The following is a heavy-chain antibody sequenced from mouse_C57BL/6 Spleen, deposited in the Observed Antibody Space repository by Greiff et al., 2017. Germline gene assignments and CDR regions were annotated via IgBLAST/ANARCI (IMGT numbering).Heavy chain of an antibody. CDR2: IHPNSGST. CDR3: ARGYYNKSYWYFDV. Sequence: QVQLQQPGAELVKPGASVKLSCKASGYTFTSYWMHWVKQRPGQGLEWIGMIHPNSGSTNYNEKFKSKATLTVDKSSSTAYMQLSSLTSEDSAVYFCARGYYNKSYWYFDVWGTGTTVTVSS. V-gene: IGHV1-64*01. CDR1: GYTFTSYW. D-gene: IGHD2-5*01. J-gene: IGHJ1*03.